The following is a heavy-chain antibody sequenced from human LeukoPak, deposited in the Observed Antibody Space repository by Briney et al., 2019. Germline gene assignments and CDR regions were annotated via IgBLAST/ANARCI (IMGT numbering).Heavy chain of an antibody. CDR2: IKTDGSQI. CDR3: AELGITMIGGV. V-gene: IGHV3-7*01. Sequence: SGGSLRLSCVASGLTFSSYWMTWVRQAPGKGLEWVANIKTDGSQIYYADSVKGRFTISRDNAKNSLYLQMNSLRAEDTAVYYCAELGITMIGGVWGKGTTVTISS. J-gene: IGHJ6*04. CDR1: GLTFSSYW. D-gene: IGHD3-10*02.